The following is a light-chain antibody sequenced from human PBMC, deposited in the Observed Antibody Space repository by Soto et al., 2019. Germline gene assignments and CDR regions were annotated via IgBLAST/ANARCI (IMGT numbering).Light chain of an antibody. Sequence: DFRMTQSPSTLSASLGDRVTISCRASRNIDSWLAWYQQRPGGIPQLLIYSASNLQNGVPSRFSGSGSGTDFTLTINGLQPDDFATYYCQEFHSSSRTFGQGTRVDMK. CDR2: SAS. J-gene: IGKJ1*01. CDR1: RNIDSW. CDR3: QEFHSSSRT. V-gene: IGKV1-5*03.